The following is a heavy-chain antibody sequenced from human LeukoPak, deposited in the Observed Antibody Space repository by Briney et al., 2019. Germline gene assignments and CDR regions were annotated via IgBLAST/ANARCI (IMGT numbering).Heavy chain of an antibody. J-gene: IGHJ4*02. Sequence: GGSLRLSCAASGFTFSSYEMNWVRQAPGKGLEWVSYISRSDSTIYYADSVKGRFTISRDNAKNSLYLQRTILRCEDTAVYYCARDLAMVHFDYWGQGTLVTVSS. CDR1: GFTFSSYE. CDR3: ARDLAMVHFDY. CDR2: ISRSDSTI. D-gene: IGHD5-18*01. V-gene: IGHV3-48*03.